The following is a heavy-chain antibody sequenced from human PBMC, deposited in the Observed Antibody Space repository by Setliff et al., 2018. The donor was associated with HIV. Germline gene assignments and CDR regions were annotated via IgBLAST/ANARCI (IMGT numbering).Heavy chain of an antibody. CDR2: ISSSSSYI. V-gene: IGHV3-21*04. CDR3: AKDTSALPPDYYYYYYMDV. CDR1: GFTFSTYN. J-gene: IGHJ6*03. Sequence: PGGSLRLSCAGSGFTFSTYNMAWVRQAPGKGLEWVSSISSSSSYIYYADSVKGRFTISRDNSKNTLNLQMNSLRAEDTAVYYCAKDTSALPPDYYYYYYMDVWGKGTTVTVSS.